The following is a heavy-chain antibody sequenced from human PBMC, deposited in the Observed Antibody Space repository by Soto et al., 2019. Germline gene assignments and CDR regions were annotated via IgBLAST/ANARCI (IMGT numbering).Heavy chain of an antibody. J-gene: IGHJ4*02. CDR1: GFSVSRSY. CDR2: IYVGGET. V-gene: IGHV3-53*02. CDR3: ARDCCSGSHYAH. D-gene: IGHD1-26*01. Sequence: DLEETGGGLSQPGGSLRLSCAASGFSVSRSYMSWVRQAAGKGLEWVSGIYVGGETYYADSVKGRFTISRDIPKNTLYLQMNNLRPEDTAIYYCARDCCSGSHYAHWGQGTLVTVSS.